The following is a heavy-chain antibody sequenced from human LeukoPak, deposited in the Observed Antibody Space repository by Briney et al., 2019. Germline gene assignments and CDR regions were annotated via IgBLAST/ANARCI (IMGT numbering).Heavy chain of an antibody. CDR1: GFTFSSYS. V-gene: IGHV3-21*01. D-gene: IGHD2-2*01. CDR2: ISSSSSYI. J-gene: IGHJ3*02. CDR3: ARDPGGCSSTSCYGEAFDI. Sequence: NPGGSLRLSCAASGFTFSSYSMNWVRQAPGKGLEWVSSISSSSSYIYYADSVKGRFTISRDNAKNSLYLQMNSLRAEDTAVYYCARDPGGCSSTSCYGEAFDIWGQGTMVTVSS.